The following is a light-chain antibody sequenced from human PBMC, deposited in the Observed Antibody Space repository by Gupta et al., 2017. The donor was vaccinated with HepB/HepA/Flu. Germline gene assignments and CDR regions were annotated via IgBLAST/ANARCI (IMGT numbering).Light chain of an antibody. Sequence: EIVLTQSPGTLSLSPGERATLSCRASQSVSNNYLAWYQQKPGQAPGLLIYGASSRATGIPDRFSGSGSGTDFTLTISRLEPEDFAVYYCQQDGGSPITFGQGTRMEIK. CDR2: GAS. J-gene: IGKJ5*01. CDR1: QSVSNNY. CDR3: QQDGGSPIT. V-gene: IGKV3-20*01.